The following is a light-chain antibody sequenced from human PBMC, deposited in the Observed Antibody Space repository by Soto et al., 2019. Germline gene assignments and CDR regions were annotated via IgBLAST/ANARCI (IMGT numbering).Light chain of an antibody. CDR2: KAS. CDR1: QSISSW. V-gene: IGKV1-5*03. J-gene: IGKJ1*01. CDR3: QHYNTYPWT. Sequence: DIQMTQSPSTLSASVGYRVTITCRASQSISSWVAWYQQKPGKGPKLLIYKASHLESGVPSRFSGSGSGTEFTLTISSLQPGDFATYYCQHYNTYPWTFGHGTKGDIK.